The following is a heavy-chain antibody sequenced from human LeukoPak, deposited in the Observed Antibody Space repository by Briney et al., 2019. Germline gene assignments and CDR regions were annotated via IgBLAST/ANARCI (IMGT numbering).Heavy chain of an antibody. V-gene: IGHV1-2*06. CDR1: GYTFTGYY. D-gene: IGHD3-16*01. CDR3: ARDGSGGDCFDY. Sequence: GASVKVSCKASGYTFTGYYMHWVRQAPGQGLEWMGRINPNSGATNYAQKFQGRVTMTRDTSISTAYMELSRLRSDDTAVYYCARDGSGGDCFDYWGQGTLVTVSS. J-gene: IGHJ4*02. CDR2: INPNSGAT.